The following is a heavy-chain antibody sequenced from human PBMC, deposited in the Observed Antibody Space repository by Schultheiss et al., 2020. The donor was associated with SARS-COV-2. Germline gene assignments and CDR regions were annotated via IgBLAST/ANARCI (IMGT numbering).Heavy chain of an antibody. CDR2: ISGSGGST. J-gene: IGHJ4*02. D-gene: IGHD3-16*01. CDR1: GFNFRIYS. V-gene: IGHV3-23*01. Sequence: GGSLRLSCAASGFNFRIYSLTWVRQAPGKGLEWVSAISGSGGSTYYADSVKGRFTISRDNAKNTLDLQMNSLRAEDTAVYYCVRGGPGCLDYWGQGTLVTVSS. CDR3: VRGGPGCLDY.